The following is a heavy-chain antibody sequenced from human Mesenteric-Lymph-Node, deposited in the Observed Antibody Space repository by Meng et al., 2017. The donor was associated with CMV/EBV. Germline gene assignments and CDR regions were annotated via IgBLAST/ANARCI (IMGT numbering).Heavy chain of an antibody. J-gene: IGHJ4*02. V-gene: IGHV4-34*01. CDR2: INHSGST. CDR3: ARGSSYDILTGYFDY. D-gene: IGHD3-9*01. CDR1: GGSFGGYY. Sequence: VQLRPGGAGTCKAAGTLTVTCAVYGGSFGGYYWNWLRQSPEMGLEWIGEINHSGSTTYTPSFTSRIIISVDTSTNQISRNLSSVTAADTAVYYCARGSSYDILTGYFDYWGQGALVTVSS.